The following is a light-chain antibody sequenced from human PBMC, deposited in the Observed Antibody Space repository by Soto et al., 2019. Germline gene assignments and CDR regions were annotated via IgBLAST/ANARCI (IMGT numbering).Light chain of an antibody. CDR2: GNS. J-gene: IGLJ1*01. Sequence: QSVLTQPPSVSGAPGQRVTISCTGSSSNIGAGYDVHWYQQLPGTAPKLLIYGNSNRPSGVPDRFSASKSGTSASLAITGLQAEDEADYYCHSFDSRLSGYVFGTGTKLTVL. CDR1: SSNIGAGYD. V-gene: IGLV1-40*01. CDR3: HSFDSRLSGYV.